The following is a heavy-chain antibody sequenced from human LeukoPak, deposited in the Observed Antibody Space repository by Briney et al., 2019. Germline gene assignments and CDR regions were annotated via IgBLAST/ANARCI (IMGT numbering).Heavy chain of an antibody. J-gene: IGHJ4*02. V-gene: IGHV4-59*01. Sequence: PSETLSLTCTVSRDSISDYYWSWIRQPPAEGLGWIGYIYYSGSTNYNPSLKSRVTISPASSKNQFSLNLNSVTAADAAVYYCARELKVGNTGYYFDYWGQGTLVTVSS. CDR2: IYYSGST. CDR3: ARELKVGNTGYYFDY. CDR1: RDSISDYY. D-gene: IGHD2/OR15-2a*01.